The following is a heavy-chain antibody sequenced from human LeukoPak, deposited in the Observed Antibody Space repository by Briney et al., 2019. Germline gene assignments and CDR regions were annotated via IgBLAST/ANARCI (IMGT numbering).Heavy chain of an antibody. D-gene: IGHD3-22*01. CDR3: ARGGYYDSSGHAFDI. Sequence: SETLSLTCTASGGSISSYYWSWIRQPPGKGLEWIGYIYYSGSTNYNPSLKSRVTISVDTSKNQFSLKLSSVTAADTAVYYCARGGYYDSSGHAFDIWGQGTMVTVSS. J-gene: IGHJ3*02. CDR1: GGSISSYY. CDR2: IYYSGST. V-gene: IGHV4-59*01.